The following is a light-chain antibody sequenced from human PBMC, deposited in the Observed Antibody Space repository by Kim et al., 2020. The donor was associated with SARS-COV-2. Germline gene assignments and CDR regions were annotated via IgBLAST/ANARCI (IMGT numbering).Light chain of an antibody. V-gene: IGLV3-1*01. J-gene: IGLJ3*02. CDR3: QAWDSSTSWA. CDR2: QDT. Sequence: VPPGQTASSTCIGEALGNMFSSWYQQKPGQSPVLIIYQDTKRHSGIPERFSASSSGNTATLTVSETQSVDEADYYCQAWDSSTSWAFGGGTRLTVL. CDR1: ALGNMF.